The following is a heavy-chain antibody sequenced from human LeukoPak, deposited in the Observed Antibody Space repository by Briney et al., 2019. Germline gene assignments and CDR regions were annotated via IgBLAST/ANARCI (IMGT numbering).Heavy chain of an antibody. D-gene: IGHD3-10*01. CDR3: AKDNRYYGSGSSFDY. CDR2: ISGSGGST. CDR1: GFTLSSYA. Sequence: QPGGSLRLSCAASGFTLSSYAMSWVRQAPGKGLEWVSAISGSGGSTSYADSVKGRFTISRDNSKNTLYLQMNSLRAEDTAVYYCAKDNRYYGSGSSFDYWGQGTLVTVSS. J-gene: IGHJ4*02. V-gene: IGHV3-23*01.